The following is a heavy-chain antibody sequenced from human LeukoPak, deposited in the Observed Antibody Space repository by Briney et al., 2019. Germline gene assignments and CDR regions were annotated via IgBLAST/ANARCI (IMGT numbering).Heavy chain of an antibody. J-gene: IGHJ5*02. CDR2: ISGDGGST. Sequence: QPGGSLRLSCAASGFTFDDYAMHWVRQAPGKGLEWVSLISGDGGSTYYADSVKGRFAISRDNSKNSPYLQMNSLRTEDTALYYCAKNGYNFHRIQYNWFDPWGQGTLVTVSS. CDR1: GFTFDDYA. D-gene: IGHD5-24*01. V-gene: IGHV3-43*02. CDR3: AKNGYNFHRIQYNWFDP.